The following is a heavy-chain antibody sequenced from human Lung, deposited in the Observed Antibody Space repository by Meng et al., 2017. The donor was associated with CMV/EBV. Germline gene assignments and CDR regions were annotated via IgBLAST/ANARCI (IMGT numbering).Heavy chain of an antibody. D-gene: IGHD7-27*01. CDR1: GYTFTGFY. V-gene: IGHV1-2*02. CDR2: INPNSGGT. CDR3: ARESGEDAFDI. Sequence: ASVKVSCKTSGYTFTGFYIHWVRQAPGQGLEWMGWINPNSGGTEYAQKFQGRVSMNRDTSISTAYMGLSRLRSDDTAVYYCARESGEDAFDIWGQGTMVTVSS. J-gene: IGHJ3*02.